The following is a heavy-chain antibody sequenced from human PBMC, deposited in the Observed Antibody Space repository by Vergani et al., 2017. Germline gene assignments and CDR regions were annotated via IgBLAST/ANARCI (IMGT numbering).Heavy chain of an antibody. J-gene: IGHJ5*02. CDR2: IYYSGRT. Sequence: QMQLQESGPGLVKPSQSLSLTCTVSGGSISGVSYYLSWVRQPAGKGLEWIGRIYYSGRTDYNPSLESRVTISVDTSKNQFSLKLSSVTAADTAVYYCARDQGYYDSSGWFDPWGQGTLVTVSS. CDR1: GGSISGVSYY. CDR3: ARDQGYYDSSGWFDP. D-gene: IGHD3-22*01. V-gene: IGHV4-61*02.